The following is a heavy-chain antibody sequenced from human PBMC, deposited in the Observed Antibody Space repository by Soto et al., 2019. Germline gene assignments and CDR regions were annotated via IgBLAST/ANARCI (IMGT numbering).Heavy chain of an antibody. J-gene: IGHJ5*02. Sequence: AETLSLTCSVSGGSIVDYYWSWIRQPPGKGLEWIGFIYYTGNTRYNPSLGSRVTISLDTSKNQFSLKLTSATAADTAFYYCARDVNRWELRGFFDPWGRGALVTVSS. CDR1: GGSIVDYY. CDR3: ARDVNRWELRGFFDP. CDR2: IYYTGNT. D-gene: IGHD1-7*01. V-gene: IGHV4-59*01.